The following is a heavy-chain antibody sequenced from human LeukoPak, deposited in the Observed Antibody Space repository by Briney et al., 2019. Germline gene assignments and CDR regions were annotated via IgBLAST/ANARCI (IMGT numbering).Heavy chain of an antibody. V-gene: IGHV4-59*08. CDR1: GGSISNYY. CDR2: IYYTGGT. J-gene: IGHJ4*02. Sequence: SETLSLTCTVSGGSISNYYWSWIRQSPGKGLEWIGYIYYTGGTTYNPSLKSRVTMSVDTSKNQFSLKVTSVTAADTAVFYCASRTRITIFGGVFDYWGQGTLVTVSS. CDR3: ASRTRITIFGGVFDY. D-gene: IGHD3-3*01.